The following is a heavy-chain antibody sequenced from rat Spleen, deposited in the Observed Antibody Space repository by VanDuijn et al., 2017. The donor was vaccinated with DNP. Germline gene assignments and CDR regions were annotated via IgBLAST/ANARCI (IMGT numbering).Heavy chain of an antibody. D-gene: IGHD5-1*01. CDR2: INSAGGT. V-gene: IGHV3-3*01. CDR3: TRWGGLGFDY. Sequence: EVQLQESGPGLVKPSQSLSLTCSVTGYSITSSYRWNWIRKFPGNKLEWMGYINSAGGTNYNPSLKSRISITRDTSKNQFFLQVNSVTTEDTATYYCTRWGGLGFDYWGQGVMVSVSP. J-gene: IGHJ2*01. CDR1: GYSITSSYR.